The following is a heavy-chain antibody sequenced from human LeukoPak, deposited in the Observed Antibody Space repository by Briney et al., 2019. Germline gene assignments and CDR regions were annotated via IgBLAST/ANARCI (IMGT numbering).Heavy chain of an antibody. CDR1: GDRISSNSAA. D-gene: IGHD2-8*01. CDR3: ARDEMGLDY. CDR2: THYRRSTWYY. Sequence: KSSQTLSLTCAISGDRISSNSAAWNWIRQSPSRGLEWLGRTHYRRSTWYYDYAVSLKSRITINPDTSKNQFSLQLNSVTPEDTALYYCARDEMGLDYWGQGALVTVS. V-gene: IGHV6-1*01. J-gene: IGHJ4*02.